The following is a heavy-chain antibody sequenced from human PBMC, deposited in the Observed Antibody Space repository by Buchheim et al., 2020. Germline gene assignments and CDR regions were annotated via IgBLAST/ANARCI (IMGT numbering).Heavy chain of an antibody. CDR1: GFTFSSYG. Sequence: QVQLVESGGGVVQPGRSLRLSCAASGFTFSSYGMHWVRQAPGKGLEWVAVIWYDGSNKYYADSVKGRFTISRDNSKNTLYLQMNSLRAEDTAVYYCARHLNTYYDFWSGYYPKTLDYWGQGTL. CDR3: ARHLNTYYDFWSGYYPKTLDY. J-gene: IGHJ4*02. V-gene: IGHV3-33*01. D-gene: IGHD3-3*01. CDR2: IWYDGSNK.